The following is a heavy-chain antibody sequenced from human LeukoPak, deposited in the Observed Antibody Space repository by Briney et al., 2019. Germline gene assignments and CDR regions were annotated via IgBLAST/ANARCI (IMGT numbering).Heavy chain of an antibody. Sequence: GGSLRLSCAASGFTFKTDGMHWVRQAPGEGLEWVAYIRRDGSDKYYADSVKGRFTVSRDNSKNTLYMEMNSLRATDTALYYCAKDYEWSLDYWGQGALVTVSS. V-gene: IGHV3-30*02. J-gene: IGHJ4*02. CDR2: IRRDGSDK. CDR1: GFTFKTDG. D-gene: IGHD3-3*01. CDR3: AKDYEWSLDY.